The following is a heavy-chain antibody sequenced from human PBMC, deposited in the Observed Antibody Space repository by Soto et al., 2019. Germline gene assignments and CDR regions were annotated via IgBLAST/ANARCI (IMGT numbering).Heavy chain of an antibody. CDR1: GSTVTSHY. CDR2: FYSGGSS. D-gene: IGHD5-18*01. V-gene: IGHV3-53*01. Sequence: PGGSLRLSCAASGSTVTSHYMSWVRQAPGKGLEWVSIFYSGGSSNYADSVKGRFTVSRDNSKNTLYLQINSLRAEDTAVYYCTYSESGYSYGLRIWGQGTLVTVSS. J-gene: IGHJ4*02. CDR3: TYSESGYSYGLRI.